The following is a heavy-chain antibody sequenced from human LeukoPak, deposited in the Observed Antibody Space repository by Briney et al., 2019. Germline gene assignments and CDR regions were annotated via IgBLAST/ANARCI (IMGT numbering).Heavy chain of an antibody. CDR2: ISAYNGNT. CDR3: ARGGYDFVYYYYGMDV. Sequence: ASVKVSCKASGYTFTGYHMHWVRQAPGQGLEWMGWISAYNGNTNYAQKLQGRVTMTTDTSASTAYMELRSLRSDDTAVYYCARGGYDFVYYYYGMDVWGQGTTVTVSS. V-gene: IGHV1-18*04. J-gene: IGHJ6*02. D-gene: IGHD3-3*01. CDR1: GYTFTGYH.